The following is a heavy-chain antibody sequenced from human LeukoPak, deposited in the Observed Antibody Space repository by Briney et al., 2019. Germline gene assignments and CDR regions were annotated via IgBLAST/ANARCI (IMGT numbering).Heavy chain of an antibody. J-gene: IGHJ5*02. CDR1: GYTFTNYC. CDR3: AREKSAYYYDGSGYARRTHRWFDL. V-gene: IGHV1-46*01. CDR2: IKPNGDNT. Sequence: ASVKLSCKASGYTFTNYCMHWVRQAPGQGLEWMAIIKPNGDNTSYAQKFQGRVTMSRDTSTSTVYMQLGSLRSEDPAVYYCAREKSAYYYDGSGYARRTHRWFDLWGQETLVTVSS. D-gene: IGHD3-22*01.